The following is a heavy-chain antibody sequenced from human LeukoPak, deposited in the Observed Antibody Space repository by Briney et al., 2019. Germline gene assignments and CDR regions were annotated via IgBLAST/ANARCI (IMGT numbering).Heavy chain of an antibody. Sequence: GGSLRLSCAASGFTFSSYSMNWVRQAPGQGLEWVSSISGTSTYIYYADSLKGRFTISRDNAKNSVYLQMNSLRAEDTAVYYCARGGTSTSCCNNWFDPWGQGTLVTVSS. CDR3: ARGGTSTSCCNNWFDP. V-gene: IGHV3-21*01. CDR1: GFTFSSYS. D-gene: IGHD2-2*01. CDR2: ISGTSTYI. J-gene: IGHJ5*02.